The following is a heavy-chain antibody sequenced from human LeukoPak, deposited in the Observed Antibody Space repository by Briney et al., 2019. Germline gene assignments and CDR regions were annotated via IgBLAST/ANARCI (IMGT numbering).Heavy chain of an antibody. CDR3: ARDYYYDSSALFDY. V-gene: IGHV3-21*01. CDR1: GFTVSNNY. J-gene: IGHJ4*02. CDR2: ISSSSSYI. Sequence: GGSLRLSCAASGFTVSNNYMSWVRQAPGKGLEWVSSISSSSSYIYYADSVKGRFTISRDNAKNSLYLQMNSLRAEDTAVYYCARDYYYDSSALFDYWGQGTLVTVSS. D-gene: IGHD3-22*01.